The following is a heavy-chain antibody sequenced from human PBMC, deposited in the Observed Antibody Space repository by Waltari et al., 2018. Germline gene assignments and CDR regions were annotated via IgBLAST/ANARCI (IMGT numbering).Heavy chain of an antibody. J-gene: IGHJ4*02. V-gene: IGHV4-59*02. D-gene: IGHD6-25*01. CDR2: IHFSGGT. CDR3: MREYSTGYQD. Sequence: QVQLQESGPGLVKPSETLSLTCSVSGASVRSYSSIWIRQPPGKGLEYIGYIHFSGGTDYNPSLKSRVSISRDTSKNQFSLKMTSVTAADTAVYYCMREYSTGYQDWGQGILVTVSS. CDR1: GASVRSYS.